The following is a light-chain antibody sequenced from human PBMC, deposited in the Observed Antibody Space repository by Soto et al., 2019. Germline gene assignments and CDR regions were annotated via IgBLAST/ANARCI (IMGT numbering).Light chain of an antibody. V-gene: IGKV3-20*01. CDR3: QQYGSSPIT. CDR2: GAS. J-gene: IGKJ5*01. CDR1: QSVSSSY. Sequence: EIELTQSPATLSLSPGERATLSCRASQSVSSSYLAWYQQKPGQAPRLIIYGASSRATGIPDRFSGSWSGTDCTLTISRLEPEDVAVYYCQQYGSSPITLGQGTRLEIK.